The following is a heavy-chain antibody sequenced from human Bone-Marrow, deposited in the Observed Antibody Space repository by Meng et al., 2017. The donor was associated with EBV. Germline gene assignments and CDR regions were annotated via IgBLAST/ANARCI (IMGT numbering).Heavy chain of an antibody. CDR2: IWYDGSNK. Sequence: QGRVVVLGGGVVQPGRSLRLSCTASGFSFSSVGMHWVRQAPGKGLEWVAVIWYDGSNKYYADSVKGRFTISRDNSKNTLYLQMNSLRAEDTAVYYCARDSSGSGSYYHFDYWGQGTLVTVSS. D-gene: IGHD3-10*01. V-gene: IGHV3-33*08. CDR3: ARDSSGSGSYYHFDY. CDR1: GFSFSSVG. J-gene: IGHJ4*02.